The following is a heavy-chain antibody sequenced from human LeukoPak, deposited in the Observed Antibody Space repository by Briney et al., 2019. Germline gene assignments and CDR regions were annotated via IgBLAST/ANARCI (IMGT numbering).Heavy chain of an antibody. Sequence: GGSLRLSCAASGFTFRNVWMSWVRQAPGKGLEWIGRIKSNTDGGTIDYAAPVKGRFTISRDDSKNTLYLQMNSLKTEDTAVYYCTTDDYYDSSGYYDPGFDYWGQGTLVTVSS. J-gene: IGHJ4*02. V-gene: IGHV3-15*01. CDR1: GFTFRNVW. CDR3: TTDDYYDSSGYYDPGFDY. D-gene: IGHD3-22*01. CDR2: IKSNTDGGTI.